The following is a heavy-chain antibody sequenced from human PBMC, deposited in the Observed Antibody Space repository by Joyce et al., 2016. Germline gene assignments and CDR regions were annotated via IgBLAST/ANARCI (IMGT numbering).Heavy chain of an antibody. CDR3: ARALGRGYYFDY. CDR1: GGSVRRGGYY. J-gene: IGHJ4*02. CDR2: IYHRGSA. V-gene: IGHV4-31*03. D-gene: IGHD5-24*01. Sequence: QVQLQEAGPGLVKPSQTLSLTCTVSGGSVRRGGYYWSWIRQHPGRGLEGSGYIYHRGSADYAPSLESRGTMSVDTSRNQFSVNLTSVSVADTAVYYCARALGRGYYFDYWGQGTLITVSS.